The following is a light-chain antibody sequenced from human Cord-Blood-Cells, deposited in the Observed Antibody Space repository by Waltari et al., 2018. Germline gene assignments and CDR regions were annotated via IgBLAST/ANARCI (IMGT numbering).Light chain of an antibody. CDR1: QSVLYSSNNKSY. CDR3: QQYYSTPLT. V-gene: IGKV4-1*01. Sequence: DIVMTQSPDSLAVSRGEWATINCKSSQSVLYSSNNKSYLAWYQQKPGQPPKLLIYWASTRESGVPDRFSGSGSGTDFTLTISSLQAEDVAVYYCQQYYSTPLTFGPGTKVDIK. CDR2: WAS. J-gene: IGKJ3*01.